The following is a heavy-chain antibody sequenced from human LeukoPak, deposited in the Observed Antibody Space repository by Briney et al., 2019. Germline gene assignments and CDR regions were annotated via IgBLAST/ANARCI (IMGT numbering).Heavy chain of an antibody. CDR2: ISAYNGNT. CDR3: ARDFTRQIGTTPFFDY. Sequence: ASVKVSCKASGYTFTSYGISWVRQAPGQGLEWMGWISAYNGNTKYAQKVQGRVTMTTDTSTSTAYMELRSLRSDDTAVYYCARDFTRQIGTTPFFDYWGQGTLVTVSS. J-gene: IGHJ4*02. V-gene: IGHV1-18*01. CDR1: GYTFTSYG. D-gene: IGHD1-1*01.